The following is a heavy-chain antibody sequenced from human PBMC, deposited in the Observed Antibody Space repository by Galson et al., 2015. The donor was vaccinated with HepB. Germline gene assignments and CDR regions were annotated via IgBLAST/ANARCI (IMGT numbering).Heavy chain of an antibody. V-gene: IGHV3-30-3*01. J-gene: IGHJ5*02. D-gene: IGHD6-13*01. Sequence: SLRLSCAASGFTFSSYAMHWFRQAPGKGLEWVAVISYDGSNKYYADSVKGRFTISRDNSKNTLYLQMNSLRAEDTAVYYCARTSIAAAGTVGWFDPWGQGTLVTVSS. CDR3: ARTSIAAAGTVGWFDP. CDR2: ISYDGSNK. CDR1: GFTFSSYA.